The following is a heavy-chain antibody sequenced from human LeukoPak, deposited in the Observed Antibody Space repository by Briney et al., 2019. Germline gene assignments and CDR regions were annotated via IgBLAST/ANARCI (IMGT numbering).Heavy chain of an antibody. J-gene: IGHJ6*02. CDR1: GGSISSYY. D-gene: IGHD3-10*01. V-gene: IGHV4-4*07. CDR2: IYTSGST. CDR3: ARVVGTMVRGPHYGMDV. Sequence: SETLSLTCTVSGGSISSYYWSWIRQPAGKGLEWIGRIYTSGSTNYNPSLKSRVTMSVDTSKNQFSLKLSSVTAADTAVYYCARVVGTMVRGPHYGMDVWGQGTTVTVSS.